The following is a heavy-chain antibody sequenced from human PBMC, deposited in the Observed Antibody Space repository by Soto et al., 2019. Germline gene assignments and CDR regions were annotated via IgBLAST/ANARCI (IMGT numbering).Heavy chain of an antibody. CDR3: ARAITMVRGVTDLHFDP. CDR2: ISSSSSYI. V-gene: IGHV3-21*01. CDR1: GFTFSSYS. Sequence: GGSLRLSCAASGFTFSSYSMNWVRQAPGKGLEWVSSISSSSSYIYYADSVKGRFTISRDNAKNSLYLQMNSLRAEDTAVYYCARAITMVRGVTDLHFDPWGQGTLVTVSS. D-gene: IGHD3-10*01. J-gene: IGHJ5*02.